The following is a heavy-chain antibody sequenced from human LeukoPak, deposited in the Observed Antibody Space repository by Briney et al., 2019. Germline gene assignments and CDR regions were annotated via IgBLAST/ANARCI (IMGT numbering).Heavy chain of an antibody. CDR2: IYYSGST. CDR1: GGSISSGDYY. V-gene: IGHV4-30-4*01. J-gene: IGHJ4*02. D-gene: IGHD3-10*01. CDR3: ARGPQASRYYGSGIETLLDY. Sequence: SRTLSLTCTVSGGSISSGDYYWSWIRQPPGKGLEWIGYIYYSGSTYYNPSLKSRVTISVGTSKNQFSLKLSSVTAADTAVYYCARGPQASRYYGSGIETLLDYWGQGTLVTVSS.